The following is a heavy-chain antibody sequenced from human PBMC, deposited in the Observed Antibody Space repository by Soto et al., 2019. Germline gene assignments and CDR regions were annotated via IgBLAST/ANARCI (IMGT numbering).Heavy chain of an antibody. CDR1: GFTFSDYY. D-gene: IGHD2-8*01. CDR2: ISSRSSTI. J-gene: IGHJ4*02. CDR3: ASGTNGAFFVY. V-gene: IGHV3-11*01. Sequence: QVQLVESGGGLVKPGGSLRLSCAASGFTFSDYYMSWIRQAPGKGLEWVSYISSRSSTIFYADSVKGRFTISRDNVKTSLYLQMNSLSTEDTAVYYCASGTNGAFFVYWGQGILVTVSS.